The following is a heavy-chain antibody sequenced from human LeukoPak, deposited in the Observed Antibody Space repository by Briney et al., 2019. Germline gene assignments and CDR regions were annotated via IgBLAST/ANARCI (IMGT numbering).Heavy chain of an antibody. CDR1: GFSFSSSW. CDR2: INEDGSKK. CDR3: ARSIGCRGAGCDGVYYFDF. V-gene: IGHV3-7*01. Sequence: PGGSLRLSCAASGFSFSSSWMSWVRQAPGKGLEWVANINEDGSKKYLVDSVRGRFTISRDNAGNSLVLHMNTLRADDTAVYYCARSIGCRGAGCDGVYYFDFWGQGILVPVSS. D-gene: IGHD2-2*01. J-gene: IGHJ4*02.